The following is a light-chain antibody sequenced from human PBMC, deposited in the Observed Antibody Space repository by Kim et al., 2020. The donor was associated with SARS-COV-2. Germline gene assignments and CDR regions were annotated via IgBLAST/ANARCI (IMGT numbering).Light chain of an antibody. V-gene: IGLV3-1*01. CDR1: KLGDKY. Sequence: ESPGQTATIPCSGDKLGDKYACWYQQKPGQSPVLVIYQDTKRPSGIPERFSGSNSGNTATLTISGTQAMDEADYYCQAWDTNIWVFGGGTQLTVL. CDR2: QDT. J-gene: IGLJ3*02. CDR3: QAWDTNIWV.